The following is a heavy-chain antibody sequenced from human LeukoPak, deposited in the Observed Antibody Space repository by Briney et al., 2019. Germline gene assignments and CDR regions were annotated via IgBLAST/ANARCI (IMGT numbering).Heavy chain of an antibody. CDR1: GFTLSSYW. V-gene: IGHV3-7*01. Sequence: PGGSLRLSCAASGFTLSSYWMSWVRQAPGKGLEWVANIKQDGSEKYYVDSVKGRFTISRDNAKNSLYLQMNSLRAEDTAVYYCARGAGPFDYWGKGTLVTVSS. J-gene: IGHJ4*02. CDR3: ARGAGPFDY. CDR2: IKQDGSEK. D-gene: IGHD6-19*01.